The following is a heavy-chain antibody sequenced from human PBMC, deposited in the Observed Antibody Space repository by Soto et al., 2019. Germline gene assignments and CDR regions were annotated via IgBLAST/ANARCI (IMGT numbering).Heavy chain of an antibody. CDR1: GGSISSSSYF. J-gene: IGHJ5*02. D-gene: IGHD2-21*02. V-gene: IGHV4-39*01. CDR2: IYYSGST. Sequence: QLQLQESGPGLVKPSETLSLTCSVSGGSISSSSYFWGWIRQPPGKGLEWIGSIYYSGSTYYNPSHKSRVTVSEDTSKNKYSLKMSSVTATDTAVYYCARHPSDFWFDPGGKGTLVTVSS. CDR3: ARHPSDFWFDP.